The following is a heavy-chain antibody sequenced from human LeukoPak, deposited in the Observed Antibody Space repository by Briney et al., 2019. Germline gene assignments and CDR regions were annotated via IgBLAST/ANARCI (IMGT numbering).Heavy chain of an antibody. Sequence: GGSLRLSCAASGFTFSTYAMNWVRQAPGKGLEWVSSIGGSSSSIFYADSVKGRFTISRDNAKNSLYLQMNSLRAEDTAVYYCAREKGSGSYYLPYYFDYWGQGTLVTVSS. CDR3: AREKGSGSYYLPYYFDY. CDR1: GFTFSTYA. V-gene: IGHV3-21*01. CDR2: IGGSSSSI. J-gene: IGHJ4*02. D-gene: IGHD3-10*01.